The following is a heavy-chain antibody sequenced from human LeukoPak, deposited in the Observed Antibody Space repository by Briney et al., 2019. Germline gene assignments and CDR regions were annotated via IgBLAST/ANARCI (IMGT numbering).Heavy chain of an antibody. D-gene: IGHD7-27*01. J-gene: IGHJ5*02. CDR1: GYTFTSYD. CDR3: ARVLGIRWFDP. CDR2: ISAYNGDT. V-gene: IGHV1-18*01. Sequence: ASVKVSCKASGYTFTSYDINWVRQATGQGLEWMGWISAYNGDTNYAQKLQGRVTMTTDTSTSTAYMELRSLRSDDTAVYYCARVLGIRWFDPWGQGTLVTVSS.